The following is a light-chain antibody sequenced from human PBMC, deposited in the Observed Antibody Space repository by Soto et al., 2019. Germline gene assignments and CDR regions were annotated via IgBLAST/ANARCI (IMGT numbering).Light chain of an antibody. CDR1: QSVSSN. CDR3: LQHDSFPPT. Sequence: EIVLTQSPGTLSLSPGERSTLSCRASQSVSSNLAWYQHKPGQAPRLLIYGAYSRATGVPARFSGSGSGTDFTLTINSLQPEDFATYYCLQHDSFPPTFGQGTRLEIK. CDR2: GAY. J-gene: IGKJ5*01. V-gene: IGKV3-15*01.